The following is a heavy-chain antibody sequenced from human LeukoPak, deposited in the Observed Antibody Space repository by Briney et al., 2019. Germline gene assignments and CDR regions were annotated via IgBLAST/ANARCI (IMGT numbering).Heavy chain of an antibody. D-gene: IGHD3-22*01. V-gene: IGHV3-30*18. CDR3: AKEVTHYYDSSGYYLGY. CDR2: ISYDGSNK. Sequence: GGSLRLSCAASGFTFSSYGMHWVRQAPGKGLEWVAVISYDGSNKYYADSVKGRFTISRDNSKNTLYLQMNSLRAEDTAVYYCAKEVTHYYDSSGYYLGYWGQGTLVTVSS. J-gene: IGHJ4*02. CDR1: GFTFSSYG.